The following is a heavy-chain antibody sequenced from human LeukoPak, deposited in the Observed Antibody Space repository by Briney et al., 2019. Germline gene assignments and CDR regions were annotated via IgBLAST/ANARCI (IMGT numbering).Heavy chain of an antibody. J-gene: IGHJ4*02. CDR1: GFTFSSYW. CDR3: ARDSNPPYYDFWSGSESGYYFDY. Sequence: GGSLRLSCAASGFTFSSYWMSWVRQAPGKGLEWVANIKQDGSEKYYVDSVKGRFTISRDNAKNSLYLQMNSLRAEDTAVYYCARDSNPPYYDFWSGSESGYYFDYWGQGTLVTVSS. CDR2: IKQDGSEK. V-gene: IGHV3-7*01. D-gene: IGHD3-3*01.